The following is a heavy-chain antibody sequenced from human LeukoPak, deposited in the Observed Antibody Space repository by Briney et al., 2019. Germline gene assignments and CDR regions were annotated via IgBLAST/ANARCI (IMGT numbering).Heavy chain of an antibody. CDR1: GYTFTGYY. D-gene: IGHD3-9*01. V-gene: IGHV1-2*02. CDR2: INPNSGGT. CDR3: ARGPYYDILTGYYHYYYYGMDV. J-gene: IGHJ6*02. Sequence: ASVKVSCKASGYTFTGYYMHWVRQAPGQVLEWMGWINPNSGGTNYAQKFRGRVTMTRNTSISTAYMELSSLRSEDTAVYYCARGPYYDILTGYYHYYYYGMDVWGQGTTDTVSS.